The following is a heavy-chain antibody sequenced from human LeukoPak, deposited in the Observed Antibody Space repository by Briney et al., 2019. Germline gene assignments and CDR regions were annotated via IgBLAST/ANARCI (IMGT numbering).Heavy chain of an antibody. Sequence: SETLSLTCSVSDDSITMYYWTWIRQPPGKGLEWIGYVDHTGSTNFNPSLNGRVSISRDTTKNLSSLRLRSVTAADTAVYFCARGRVSSSTWYSTYYYYFYMDVWGKGTTVTVSS. D-gene: IGHD1-1*01. V-gene: IGHV4-59*01. CDR3: ARGRVSSSTWYSTYYYYFYMDV. J-gene: IGHJ6*03. CDR2: VDHTGST. CDR1: DDSITMYY.